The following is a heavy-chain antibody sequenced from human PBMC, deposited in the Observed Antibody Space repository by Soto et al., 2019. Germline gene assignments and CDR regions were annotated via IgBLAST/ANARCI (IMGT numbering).Heavy chain of an antibody. Sequence: QVQLMESGEAVVQPGRSLRLSCAASGFTFSSYAMHWVRQAPGKGLEWVAIISHDGSSIYYGDSVKGRFTISRDNSKSTLYLQMNSLRSEDTAVYYCARVRQQWLVSAHYFDCWGQGTLVTVSS. V-gene: IGHV3-30-3*01. CDR2: ISHDGSSI. CDR3: ARVRQQWLVSAHYFDC. J-gene: IGHJ4*02. D-gene: IGHD6-19*01. CDR1: GFTFSSYA.